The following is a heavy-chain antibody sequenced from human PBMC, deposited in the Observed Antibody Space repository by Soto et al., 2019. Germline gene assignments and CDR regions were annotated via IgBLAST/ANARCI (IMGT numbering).Heavy chain of an antibody. J-gene: IGHJ4*02. D-gene: IGHD3-22*01. V-gene: IGHV3-23*01. CDR1: GFTFSNYA. CDR3: AKSFYDSDRYPFTFDY. Sequence: GSLSLSCAVSGFTFSNYAMNWVRQAPGKGLEWVSSISGNVGSTYYADSVKGRLTTSRDXXXDXXXXXMXXLXXEDXAVYYCAKSFYDSDRYPFTFDYWGQGALVTVSS. CDR2: ISGNVGST.